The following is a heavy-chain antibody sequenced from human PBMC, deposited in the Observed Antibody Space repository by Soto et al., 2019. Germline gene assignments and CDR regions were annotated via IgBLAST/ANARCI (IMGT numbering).Heavy chain of an antibody. CDR2: IYHSGSP. J-gene: IGHJ5*02. V-gene: IGHV4-4*02. D-gene: IGHD6-13*01. CDR3: ERWVAAAGKDWFDP. CDR1: GGSISSSNW. Sequence: QVQLQESGPGLVKPSGTLSLTCAVSGGSISSSNWWSWVRQPPGKGLGWIGEIYHSGSPNYNPSLKSRVTISVDKSKNQFSLKLSSVTAADTAVYYCERWVAAAGKDWFDPWGQGTLVTVSS.